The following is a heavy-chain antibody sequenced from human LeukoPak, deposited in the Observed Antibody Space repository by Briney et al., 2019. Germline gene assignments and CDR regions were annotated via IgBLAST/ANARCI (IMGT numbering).Heavy chain of an antibody. J-gene: IGHJ4*02. CDR3: ARAPPPQNYGDYRLFDY. V-gene: IGHV4-30-2*01. Sequence: SETLSLTCAVSGGSISSGGYSWSWIRQPPGKGLEWIGEINHSGSTNYNPSLKSRVTISVDTSKNQFSLKLSSVTAADTAVYYCARAPPPQNYGDYRLFDYWGQGTLVTVSS. CDR1: GGSISSGGYS. D-gene: IGHD4-17*01. CDR2: INHSGST.